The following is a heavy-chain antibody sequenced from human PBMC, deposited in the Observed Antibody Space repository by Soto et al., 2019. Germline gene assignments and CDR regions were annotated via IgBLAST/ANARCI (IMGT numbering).Heavy chain of an antibody. J-gene: IGHJ4*02. D-gene: IGHD2-2*01. CDR3: ARGGDCSSTSCSGLFDY. V-gene: IGHV3-53*01. CDR1: GFTVSSNY. CDR2: IYSGGST. Sequence: GGSLRLSCAASGFTVSSNYMSWVRQAPGKGLEWVSVIYSGGSTYYADSVKGRFTISRDNSKNTLYLQMNSLRAEDTAVYYCARGGDCSSTSCSGLFDYWGQGTLVTVSS.